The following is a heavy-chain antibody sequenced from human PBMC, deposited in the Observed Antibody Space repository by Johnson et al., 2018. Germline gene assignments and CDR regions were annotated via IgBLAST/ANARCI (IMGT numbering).Heavy chain of an antibody. Sequence: EVQLLETWGGLVQPGGSLRLSCAASGFTFSDHYMDWVRQAPGKGLEWVGRTRDKSNSYTTEYAASVKGRFTISRDDSKNSLYLQMNSLKTEDTAVYYCVSASGITYPYFQHWGQGTLVTVS. V-gene: IGHV3-72*01. J-gene: IGHJ1*01. CDR2: TRDKSNSYTT. D-gene: IGHD3-10*01. CDR1: GFTFSDHY. CDR3: VSASGITYPYFQH.